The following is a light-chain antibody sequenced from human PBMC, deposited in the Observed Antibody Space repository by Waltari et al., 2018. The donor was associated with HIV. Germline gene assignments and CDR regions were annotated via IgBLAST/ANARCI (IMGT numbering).Light chain of an antibody. CDR1: TSNIGAGYD. CDR3: QSYDSSLSGSWV. Sequence: QSVLTQPPSVSGAPGQRVSISCTGSTSNIGAGYDVHWYHQVPGPAPKLLIFGNANRPSGVPDRISGSKSGTSASLAISGRRAEDEAYYYCQSYDSSLSGSWVFGGGTKLTVL. CDR2: GNA. J-gene: IGLJ3*02. V-gene: IGLV1-40*01.